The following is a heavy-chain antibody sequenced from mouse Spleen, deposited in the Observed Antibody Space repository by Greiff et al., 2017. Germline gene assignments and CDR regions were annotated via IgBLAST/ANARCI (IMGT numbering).Heavy chain of an antibody. D-gene: IGHD2-4*01. Sequence: VKDRFTISRDDSESMLYLQMNNLKTEDTAMYYCVRHGKDYDRGYYFDYWGQGTTLTVSS. CDR3: VRHGKDYDRGYYFDY. J-gene: IGHJ2*01. V-gene: IGHV10-1*01.